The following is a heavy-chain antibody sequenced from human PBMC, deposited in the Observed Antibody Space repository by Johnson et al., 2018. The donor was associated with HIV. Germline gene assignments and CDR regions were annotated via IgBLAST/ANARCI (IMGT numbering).Heavy chain of an antibody. V-gene: IGHV3-66*01. D-gene: IGHD3-3*01. CDR3: ARDRVPDAFDI. J-gene: IGHJ3*02. Sequence: VQLVESGGGLIQPGGSLRLSCAASGFIVSSNYMSWVRQAPGKGLEWVSVIYSGGSTYYADSVKGRFTISRDNSKNTLYLQMNSLRAEDTAVYYCARDRVPDAFDIWGQGTMVTVSS. CDR2: IYSGGST. CDR1: GFIVSSNY.